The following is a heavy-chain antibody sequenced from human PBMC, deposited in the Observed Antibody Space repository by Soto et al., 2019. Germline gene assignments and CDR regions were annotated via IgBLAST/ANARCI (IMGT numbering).Heavy chain of an antibody. D-gene: IGHD5-12*01. Sequence: ASVKVSCKASGCTFTGYYMHWVRQAPGQGLEWMGWINPNSGGTNYAQKFQGWVTMTRDTSISTAYMELSRLRSDDTAVYYCARELGYSGYDQRGNDAFDIWGQGTMVTVSS. CDR2: INPNSGGT. CDR3: ARELGYSGYDQRGNDAFDI. CDR1: GCTFTGYY. V-gene: IGHV1-2*04. J-gene: IGHJ3*02.